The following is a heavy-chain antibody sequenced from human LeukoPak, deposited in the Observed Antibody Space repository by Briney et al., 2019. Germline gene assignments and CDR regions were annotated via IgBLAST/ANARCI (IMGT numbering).Heavy chain of an antibody. CDR2: INHSGST. CDR1: GGSFSGYY. V-gene: IGHV4-34*01. J-gene: IGHJ4*02. Sequence: SETLSLTCAVYGGSFSGYYWSWIRQPPGKGLEWIGEINHSGSTNYNPSLKSRVTISVDTSKNQFSLKLSSVTAADTAVYYCARVAMSPEFDYWGQGTLVTVSS. CDR3: ARVAMSPEFDY.